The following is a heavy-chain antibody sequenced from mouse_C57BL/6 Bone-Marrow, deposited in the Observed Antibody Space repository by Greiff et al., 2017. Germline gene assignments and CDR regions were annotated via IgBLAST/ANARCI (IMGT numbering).Heavy chain of an antibody. CDR2: INPSSGYT. Sequence: VQLQQSGAELARPGASVKMSCKASGYTFTIYTMHWVKQRPGQGLEWIGYINPSSGYTKYNQKFKDKATLTADKSSSTAYMQLSSLTSEDSAVYYCATNWGFDYWGQGTTLTVSS. D-gene: IGHD4-1*01. V-gene: IGHV1-4*01. CDR3: ATNWGFDY. J-gene: IGHJ2*01. CDR1: GYTFTIYT.